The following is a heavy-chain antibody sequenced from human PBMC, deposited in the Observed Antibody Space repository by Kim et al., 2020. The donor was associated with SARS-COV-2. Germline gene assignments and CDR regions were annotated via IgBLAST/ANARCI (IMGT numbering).Heavy chain of an antibody. CDR3: ARVGLTIFGDIIPYYMDV. J-gene: IGHJ6*03. Sequence: ASVKVSCQASGYSFINYAMKWVRQAPGQGLEWMGWINTNTGNPTYAQGFTGRFVFSLDTSISTAYLQISSLKVEDTAVYYCARVGLTIFGDIIPYYMDVWGNGTTVTVSS. CDR2: INTNTGNP. V-gene: IGHV7-4-1*02. CDR1: GYSFINYA. D-gene: IGHD3-3*01.